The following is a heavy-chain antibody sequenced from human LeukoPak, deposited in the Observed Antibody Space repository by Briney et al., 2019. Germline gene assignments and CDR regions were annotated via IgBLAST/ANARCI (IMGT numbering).Heavy chain of an antibody. CDR3: ARSPYYDSSGYPYYYYMDV. CDR1: GFIFSNYA. V-gene: IGHV3-23*01. J-gene: IGHJ6*03. D-gene: IGHD3-22*01. Sequence: GGSLRLSCAATGFIFSNYAMNWVRQAPGKGLEWVSIISGSGDSTHYADSVKGRFTISRDNSKNTLHLLMNNLRVEDTAVYYCARSPYYDSSGYPYYYYMDVWGKGTTVTISS. CDR2: ISGSGDST.